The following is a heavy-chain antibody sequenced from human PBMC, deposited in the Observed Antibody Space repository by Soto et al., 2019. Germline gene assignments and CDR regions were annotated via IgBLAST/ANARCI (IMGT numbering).Heavy chain of an antibody. CDR1: GFTFSSYA. Sequence: GGSLRLSCAASGFTFSSYAMSWVRQAPGKGLEWVSAISGSGGSTYYADSVKGRFTISRDNSKNTLYLQMNSLRAEDTAVYYCAKDREYYDFWSGYFEPYYMDVWGKGTTVTVSS. D-gene: IGHD3-3*01. J-gene: IGHJ6*03. CDR2: ISGSGGST. CDR3: AKDREYYDFWSGYFEPYYMDV. V-gene: IGHV3-23*01.